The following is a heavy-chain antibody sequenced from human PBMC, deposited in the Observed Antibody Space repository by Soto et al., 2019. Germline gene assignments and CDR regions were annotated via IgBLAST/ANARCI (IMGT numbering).Heavy chain of an antibody. D-gene: IGHD4-17*01. CDR3: ARVSTVTPYYYYYMDV. Sequence: SETQSLTCAVYGGSFRGYYWSWIRKPPGKGLEWIGEINHSGSTNYNPSLKSRVTISVDTSKNQFSLKLSSVTAADTAVYYCARVSTVTPYYYYYMDVWGKGTTVTVSS. J-gene: IGHJ6*03. CDR1: GGSFRGYY. V-gene: IGHV4-34*01. CDR2: INHSGST.